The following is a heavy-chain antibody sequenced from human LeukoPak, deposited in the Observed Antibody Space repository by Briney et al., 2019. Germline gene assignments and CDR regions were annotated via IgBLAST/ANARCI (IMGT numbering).Heavy chain of an antibody. CDR2: IIGSVVTT. J-gene: IGHJ4*02. D-gene: IGHD5-12*01. Sequence: GGSLRLSCAASGFTFNNYAMSWVRQSPGKGLEWVSTIIGSVVTTFYADSVKGRFTISRDTSKTTLYLQMNSLRAEDTAVYYCAKGAYDYVEVGYFDYWGQGTLVTVSS. CDR3: AKGAYDYVEVGYFDY. V-gene: IGHV3-23*01. CDR1: GFTFNNYA.